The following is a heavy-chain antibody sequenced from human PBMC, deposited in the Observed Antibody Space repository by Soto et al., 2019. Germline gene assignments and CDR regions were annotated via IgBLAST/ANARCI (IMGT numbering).Heavy chain of an antibody. V-gene: IGHV4-39*01. Sequence: SVTLSLTCTVSGDAISNSNYYRGWVRQPPGKGLEWIANIYYSGVTYCNPSLKSRVAISVDTSKNQFSLKLSSVTAADTAIYYCTRSNSGYYKWFDPWGQGTLVTVSS. CDR3: TRSNSGYYKWFDP. CDR1: GDAISNSNYY. CDR2: IYYSGVT. D-gene: IGHD3-22*01. J-gene: IGHJ5*02.